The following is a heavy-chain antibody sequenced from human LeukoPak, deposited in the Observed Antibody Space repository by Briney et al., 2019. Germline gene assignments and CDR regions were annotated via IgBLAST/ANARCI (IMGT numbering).Heavy chain of an antibody. J-gene: IGHJ4*02. CDR3: ARDKSYPRVIFDY. Sequence: GGSLRLSCAASGFTFSSYWMHWVRQAPGKGLVWVSRINSHGSSTSYADSVKGRFTVSRDNAKNTLYLQMNSLRAEDTAVYYCARDKSYPRVIFDYWGQGTLVTVSS. D-gene: IGHD1-26*01. CDR1: GFTFSSYW. V-gene: IGHV3-74*01. CDR2: INSHGSST.